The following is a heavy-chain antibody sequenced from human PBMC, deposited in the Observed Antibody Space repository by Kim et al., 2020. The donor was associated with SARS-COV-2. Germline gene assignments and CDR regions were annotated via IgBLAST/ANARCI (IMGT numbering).Heavy chain of an antibody. CDR1: GGSISSGGYY. Sequence: SETLSLTCTVSGGSISSGGYYWSWIRQHPGKGLEWIGYIYYSGSTYYNPSLKSRVTISVDTSKNQFSLKLSSVTAADTAVYYCARDSSPSSVRGVNNWFDPWGQGTLVTVSS. V-gene: IGHV4-31*03. J-gene: IGHJ5*02. CDR3: ARDSSPSSVRGVNNWFDP. D-gene: IGHD3-10*01. CDR2: IYYSGST.